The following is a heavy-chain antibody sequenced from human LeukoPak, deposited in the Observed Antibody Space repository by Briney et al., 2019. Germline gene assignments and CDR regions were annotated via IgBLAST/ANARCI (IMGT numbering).Heavy chain of an antibody. CDR3: ARVAHIYLVLPFFDY. CDR1: GYNFDTYG. J-gene: IGHJ4*02. V-gene: IGHV1-18*01. CDR2: ISANEGST. Sequence: ASVKVSCKAAGYNFDTYGISWLRQAPGQGLEWMGWISANEGSTNYAQKFQDRVTMTADTSTNTIYMELRSLRSDDTAVYYCARVAHIYLVLPFFDYWGQGTLVTVSS. D-gene: IGHD2-21*01.